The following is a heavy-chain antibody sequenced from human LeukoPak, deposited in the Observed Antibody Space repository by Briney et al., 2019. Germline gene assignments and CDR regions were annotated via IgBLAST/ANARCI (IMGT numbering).Heavy chain of an antibody. V-gene: IGHV3-11*04. CDR1: GFTFSDYY. D-gene: IGHD3-22*01. CDR3: ARRGYYDSSGYDY. CDR2: ISFSGSTI. J-gene: IGHJ4*02. Sequence: PGGSLRLSCAASGFTFSDYYMSWIRQAPGKGLEWVSYISFSGSTIYYADSVKGRFTISRDNAKNSLYLQMNSLRAEDTAIYYCARRGYYDSSGYDYWGQGTLVTVSS.